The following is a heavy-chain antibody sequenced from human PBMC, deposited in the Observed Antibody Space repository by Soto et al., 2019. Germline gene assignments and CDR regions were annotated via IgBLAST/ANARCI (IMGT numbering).Heavy chain of an antibody. CDR2: IYYSGST. Sequence: QVQLQESGPGLVKPSQTLSLTCTVSGGSISSGGYYWSWIRQHPGKGLEWIGYIYYSGSTYYNPSLESRVTISVDTSKNQFSLKLSSVPAADTAVYYCARGVTMVRGVIHTPYFDYWGQGTLVTVSS. D-gene: IGHD3-10*01. CDR1: GGSISSGGYY. V-gene: IGHV4-31*03. J-gene: IGHJ4*02. CDR3: ARGVTMVRGVIHTPYFDY.